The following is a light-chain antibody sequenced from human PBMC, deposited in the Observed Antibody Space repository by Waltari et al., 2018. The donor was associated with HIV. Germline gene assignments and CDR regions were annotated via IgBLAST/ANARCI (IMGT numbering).Light chain of an antibody. V-gene: IGKV3-15*01. CDR1: QSVGSS. CDR3: QQYNNWPPIT. J-gene: IGKJ5*01. Sequence: EIVMTQSPATLSVSPGERATLSCRASQSVGSSLAWYQQKSDQAPRLLIYKTSTRAPGVPARFSGRGSGTEFTLTISSLQSEDFAVYYCQQYNNWPPITFGQGTRLDIK. CDR2: KTS.